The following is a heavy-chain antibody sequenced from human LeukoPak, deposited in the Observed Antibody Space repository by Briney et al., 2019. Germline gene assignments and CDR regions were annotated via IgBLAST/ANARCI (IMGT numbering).Heavy chain of an antibody. CDR1: GFTFRSYE. CDR2: ISSSGSTI. D-gene: IGHD3-10*01. J-gene: IGHJ5*02. V-gene: IGHV3-48*03. Sequence: GGSLRLSCAASGFTFRSYEMNWVRQAPGKGLEWVSYISSSGSTIYYADSVKGRFTISRDNSKNKLYLQMNRLRAEDTAMYYCAKDLLWFGEPNWFDTWGQGTLVTVSS. CDR3: AKDLLWFGEPNWFDT.